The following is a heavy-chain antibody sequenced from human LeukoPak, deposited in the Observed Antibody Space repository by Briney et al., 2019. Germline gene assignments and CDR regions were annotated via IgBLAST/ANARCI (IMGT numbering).Heavy chain of an antibody. J-gene: IGHJ5*02. V-gene: IGHV4-59*01. CDR3: AKAVAAAGRFGFDP. D-gene: IGHD6-13*01. Sequence: SETLSLTCTVSGGSISTYYWSWIRQPPGKGLEWIGYIYNSGSTNYNHSLQSRVTISVDTSKNQFSLKLTSVTAADTAVYYCAKAVAAAGRFGFDPWGQGTLVTVPS. CDR1: GGSISTYY. CDR2: IYNSGST.